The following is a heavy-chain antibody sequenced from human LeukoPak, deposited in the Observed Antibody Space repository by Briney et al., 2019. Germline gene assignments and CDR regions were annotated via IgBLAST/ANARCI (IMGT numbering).Heavy chain of an antibody. CDR3: ARDPSTFGGAH. CDR2: ISSSGSTI. J-gene: IGHJ4*02. D-gene: IGHD3-16*01. CDR1: GFTFSSYE. Sequence: GGSLRLSCAASGFTFSSYEMNWVRQAPGKGLEWVSYISSSGSTIYYADSVKGRFTISRDNAKNSLYLQMNSLRAEDTAVYYCARDPSTFGGAHWGQGTLVTVSS. V-gene: IGHV3-48*03.